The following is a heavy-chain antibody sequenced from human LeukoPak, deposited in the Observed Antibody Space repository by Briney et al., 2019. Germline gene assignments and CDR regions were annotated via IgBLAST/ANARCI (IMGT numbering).Heavy chain of an antibody. CDR1: GFSFRDYY. Sequence: GGSLRLSCAASGFSFRDYYMSWIRQAPGKGLQWVSYISSSGSNIYYADSVKGRFTISRDNAKNSLNLQVNSLRAEDTAVYYCVRERFHGSGAPKFDFWGQGTLVTVSS. J-gene: IGHJ4*02. CDR2: ISSSGSNI. V-gene: IGHV3-11*04. D-gene: IGHD3-10*01. CDR3: VRERFHGSGAPKFDF.